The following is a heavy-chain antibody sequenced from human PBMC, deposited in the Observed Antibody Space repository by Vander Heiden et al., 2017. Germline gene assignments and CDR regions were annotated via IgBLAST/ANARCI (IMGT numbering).Heavy chain of an antibody. V-gene: IGHV3-48*03. CDR3: ASAERERAPSIDY. D-gene: IGHD1-1*01. CDR2: ISSSGSNI. J-gene: IGHJ4*02. CDR1: GFTFSSYD. Sequence: EVQLVESGGGLVQPGGSLRLSCAASGFTFSSYDMNWVRQAPGKGLEWVSYISSSGSNIYYADAVKGRFTISRDNAKNSMYLQMKRMRAEDTAVYYFASAERERAPSIDYWGQGTMVTVYS.